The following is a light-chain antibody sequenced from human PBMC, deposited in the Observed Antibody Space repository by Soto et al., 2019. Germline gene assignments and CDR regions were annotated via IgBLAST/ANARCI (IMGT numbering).Light chain of an antibody. J-gene: IGKJ1*01. CDR2: KAS. V-gene: IGKV1-5*03. Sequence: DIQLTQSPSTLSASVGDTVTITCRASQSIITWLAWYQQKPGKAPKLLMSKASNLESGVASRFSGSGSGTGFTLTINSLQPDDSATYYCQQYHVFSWTFGQGTKVE. CDR3: QQYHVFSWT. CDR1: QSIITW.